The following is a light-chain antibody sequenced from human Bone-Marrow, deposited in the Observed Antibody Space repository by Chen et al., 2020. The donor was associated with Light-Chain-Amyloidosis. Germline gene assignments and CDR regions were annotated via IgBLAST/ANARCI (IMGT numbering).Light chain of an antibody. Sequence: DIVMTQSPDSLTVSLGERATIHCKSSQNVLYSSNNKNYLAWYQQRPGQPPKLLIYWTSTREFGVPDRFRGRGSGTDFTLTISSLQAEDVAVYYCQQYYSSPWTFGQGTRVEIK. CDR2: WTS. CDR3: QQYYSSPWT. J-gene: IGKJ1*01. V-gene: IGKV4-1*01. CDR1: QNVLYSSNNKNY.